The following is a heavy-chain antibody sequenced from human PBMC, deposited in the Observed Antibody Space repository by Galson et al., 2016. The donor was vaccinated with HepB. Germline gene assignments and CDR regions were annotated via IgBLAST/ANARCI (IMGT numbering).Heavy chain of an antibody. Sequence: SVKVSCKVSGYILTDLSIHWVRQAPGKGLEWMGRFDPEVGETIYARKLQGRVTMTADTSTDTAYMDLSSLRSEDTAVYYCATDRFGGIYYYYGMDVWGQGTTVTVSS. CDR1: GYILTDLS. J-gene: IGHJ6*02. V-gene: IGHV1-24*01. D-gene: IGHD3-10*01. CDR3: ATDRFGGIYYYYGMDV. CDR2: FDPEVGET.